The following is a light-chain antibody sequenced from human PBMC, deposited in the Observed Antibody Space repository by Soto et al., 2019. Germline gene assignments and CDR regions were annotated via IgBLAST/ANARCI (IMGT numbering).Light chain of an antibody. CDR3: QLYNSYLWR. CDR1: QSIGSW. CDR2: KAS. V-gene: IGKV1-5*03. J-gene: IGKJ1*01. Sequence: DIQMTQSPSTLSASVGDRDAITCRASQSIGSWVAWYQQKPGKAPKVLISKASTLESGVPARFSGSGSGTEFTLTISSLQPDDVATYYCQLYNSYLWRFGQGTKVDIK.